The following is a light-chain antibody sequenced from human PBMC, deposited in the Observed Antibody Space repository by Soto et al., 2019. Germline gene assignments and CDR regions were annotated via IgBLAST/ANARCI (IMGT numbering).Light chain of an antibody. Sequence: LSCRASQSVSSSYLAWYQQKPGQAPRLLIYGASSRATGIPDRFSGSGSGTDFTLTISRLEPEDFAVYYCQQYGSSIFTFGPGTKVDIK. V-gene: IGKV3-20*01. CDR1: QSVSSSY. CDR3: QQYGSSIFT. CDR2: GAS. J-gene: IGKJ3*01.